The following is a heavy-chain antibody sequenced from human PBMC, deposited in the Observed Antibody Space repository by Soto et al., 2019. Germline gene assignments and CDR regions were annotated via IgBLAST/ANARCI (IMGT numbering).Heavy chain of an antibody. CDR1: GFTFSSYW. Sequence: PGGSLRLSCEASGFTFSSYWMSWIRQAPGKGLEWVSSISSSSSYIYYADSVKGRFTISRDNAKNSLYLQMNSLRAEDTAVYYCAREPYDSSGLDAFDIWGQGTMVTVSS. CDR2: ISSSSSYI. D-gene: IGHD3-22*01. V-gene: IGHV3-21*01. CDR3: AREPYDSSGLDAFDI. J-gene: IGHJ3*02.